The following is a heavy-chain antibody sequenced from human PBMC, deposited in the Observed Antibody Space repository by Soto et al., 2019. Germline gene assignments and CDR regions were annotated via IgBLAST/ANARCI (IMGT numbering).Heavy chain of an antibody. V-gene: IGHV3-23*01. CDR1: GFICSSYD. D-gene: IGHD2-8*02. CDR2: ILVGGST. Sequence: PGGSLRLSCAASGFICSSYDMSWVRQAPGKGLEWVSTILVGGSTHYPDSVKGRFTISRDNSKNTVFLQMNSLTAGDTAVYYCAKATATGGGAFDICRQGTMVTVSS. J-gene: IGHJ3*02. CDR3: AKATATGGGAFDI.